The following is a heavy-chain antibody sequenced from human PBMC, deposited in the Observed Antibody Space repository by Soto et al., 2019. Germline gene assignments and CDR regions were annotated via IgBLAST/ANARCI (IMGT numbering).Heavy chain of an antibody. CDR2: INPNSGGT. D-gene: IGHD3-9*01. V-gene: IGHV1-2*04. J-gene: IGHJ6*02. CDR3: ARTRLYYDILTGPHDYYGMDV. CDR1: GYTFTGYY. Sequence: ASVKVSCKASGYTFTGYYMHWVRQAPGQGLEWMGWINPNSGGTNYAQKFQGWVTMTRDTSISTAYMELSRLRSDDTAVYYCARTRLYYDILTGPHDYYGMDVWGQGTTVTVSS.